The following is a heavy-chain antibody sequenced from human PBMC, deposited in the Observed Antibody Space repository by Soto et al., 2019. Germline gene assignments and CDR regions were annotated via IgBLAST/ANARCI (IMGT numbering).Heavy chain of an antibody. CDR2: IKWSGGET. CDR3: ARGGDVVLVTAQLDH. J-gene: IGHJ5*02. D-gene: IGHD2-21*02. V-gene: IGHV1-46*03. Sequence: QVQLVQSGAEVKKPGASVRVSCRTSGYTFTNYYMHWVRQAPGQGLEWKGIIKWSGGETTYAKKFQGSATMTRDTTTSTVYMEVSSLRSENTAVYYCARGGDVVLVTAQLDHWGQGTLVTVSS. CDR1: GYTFTNYY.